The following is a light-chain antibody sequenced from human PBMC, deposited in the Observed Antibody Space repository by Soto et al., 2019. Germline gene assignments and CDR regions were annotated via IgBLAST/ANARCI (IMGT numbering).Light chain of an antibody. CDR1: SSDVGGYNY. CDR3: SSYTRSGTLS. V-gene: IGLV2-8*01. Sequence: QSALTQPPSASGSPGQSVTISCTGTSSDVGGYNYVSWYQQHPGKAPKLMIYEVSKRPSGVPDRFSGSKSGNTASLTVSGLQAEDEADYYCSSYTRSGTLSFGGGTKLTVL. J-gene: IGLJ2*01. CDR2: EVS.